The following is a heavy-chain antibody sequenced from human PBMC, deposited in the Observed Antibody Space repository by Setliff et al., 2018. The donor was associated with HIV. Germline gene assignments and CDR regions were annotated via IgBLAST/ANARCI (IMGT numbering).Heavy chain of an antibody. J-gene: IGHJ3*01. CDR1: GYTFTTYA. V-gene: IGHV1-3*01. Sequence: ASVKVSCKASGYTFTTYAMHWVRQAPGQRLEWMGWINGGNGNTEYSQKFQGRVTITRDVSASTAYMELSSLSSEDTAVYYCAWNHPDHTTSHPEAFALWGQGTMVTVSS. D-gene: IGHD1-1*01. CDR3: AWNHPDHTTSHPEAFAL. CDR2: INGGNGNT.